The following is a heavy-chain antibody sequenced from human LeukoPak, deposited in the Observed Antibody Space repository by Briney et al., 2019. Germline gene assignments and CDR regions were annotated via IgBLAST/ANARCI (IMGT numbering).Heavy chain of an antibody. CDR2: IYYSGST. Sequence: SETLSLTCTVSGGSISSYYWSWIRQPPGKGLEWIGYIYYSGSTNYNPSLKSRVTISVDTSKNQFSLKLSSVTAADTAVYYCARTTEGGYTYDFFYYYYMDVWGKGTTVTISS. D-gene: IGHD5-18*01. CDR1: GGSISSYY. J-gene: IGHJ6*03. V-gene: IGHV4-59*01. CDR3: ARTTEGGYTYDFFYYYYMDV.